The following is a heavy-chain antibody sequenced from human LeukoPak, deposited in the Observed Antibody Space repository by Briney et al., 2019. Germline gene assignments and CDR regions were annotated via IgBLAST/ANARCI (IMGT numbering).Heavy chain of an antibody. CDR2: INPNSGGT. CDR1: GYTFIGYY. Sequence: ASVKVSCKASGYTFIGYYMHWVRQAPGQGLEWMGWINPNSGGTNYAQKFQGRVNMTRDTSISTAYMELRRLRSDDTAVYYCARAVHSSSCLDPWGQGTLVTVSS. CDR3: ARAVHSSSCLDP. V-gene: IGHV1-2*02. J-gene: IGHJ5*02. D-gene: IGHD6-13*01.